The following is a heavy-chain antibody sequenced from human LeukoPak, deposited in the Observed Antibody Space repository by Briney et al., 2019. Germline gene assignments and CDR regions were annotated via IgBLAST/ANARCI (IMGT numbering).Heavy chain of an antibody. Sequence: PGGSLRLSCAASGFTFSNAWMSWVRQAPGKGLEWVARIKSKTDGGTTDYAAPVKGRFTISRDDSKNTLYLQMNSLKTEDTAVYYCTTDRPITMIVVVTSFDYWGQGTLVTVSS. CDR3: TTDRPITMIVVVTSFDY. CDR2: IKSKTDGGTT. J-gene: IGHJ4*02. V-gene: IGHV3-15*01. D-gene: IGHD3-22*01. CDR1: GFTFSNAW.